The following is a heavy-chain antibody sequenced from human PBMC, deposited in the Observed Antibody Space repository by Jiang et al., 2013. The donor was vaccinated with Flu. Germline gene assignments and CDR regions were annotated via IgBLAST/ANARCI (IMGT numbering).Heavy chain of an antibody. CDR1: GGSISSGGYS. V-gene: IGHV4-30-2*01. Sequence: VKPSQTLSLTCAVSGGSISSGGYSWSWIRQPPGKGLEWIGYIYHSGSTYYNPSLKSRVTISVDRSKNQFSLKLSSVTAADTAVYYCARVVRGPAGYFDYWGQGTLVTVSS. CDR3: ARVVRGPAGYFDY. D-gene: IGHD3-22*01. J-gene: IGHJ4*02. CDR2: IYHSGST.